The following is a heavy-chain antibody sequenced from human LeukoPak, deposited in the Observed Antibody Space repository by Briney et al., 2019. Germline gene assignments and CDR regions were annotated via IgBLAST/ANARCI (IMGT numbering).Heavy chain of an antibody. V-gene: IGHV3-30*18. J-gene: IGHJ4*02. CDR1: GFTFSSYG. CDR3: AKATSYYFDY. CDR2: ISYDGSNK. Sequence: GGSLRLSCAASGFTFSSYGMHWVRQAPGKGLEWVAVISYDGSNKYYADSVRGRFTISRDNSKNTLYLQMSSLRAEDTAVYYCAKATSYYFDYWGQGTLVTASS.